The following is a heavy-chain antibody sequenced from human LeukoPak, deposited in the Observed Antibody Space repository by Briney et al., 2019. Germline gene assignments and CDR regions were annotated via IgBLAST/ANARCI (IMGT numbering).Heavy chain of an antibody. Sequence: PGGSLRLSCAASALSGIHWVRQAPGQGLEWVAGISYDGSNKYYADSVKGRFTISRDNSKNTLYLQMNSLRAEDTAVYYCAKDIRFLEWLFDYWGQGTLVTVSS. CDR3: AKDIRFLEWLFDY. CDR2: ISYDGSNK. J-gene: IGHJ4*02. D-gene: IGHD3-3*01. CDR1: ALSG. V-gene: IGHV3-30*18.